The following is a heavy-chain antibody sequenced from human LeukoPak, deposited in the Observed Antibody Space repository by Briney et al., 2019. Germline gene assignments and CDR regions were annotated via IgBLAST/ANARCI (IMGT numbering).Heavy chain of an antibody. J-gene: IGHJ6*02. V-gene: IGHV4-34*01. CDR2: INHSGST. Sequence: PSETLSLTCTVSGGSSSSYYWSWIRQPPGKGLEWIGEINHSGSTNYNPSLKSRVTISVDTSKNQFSLKLCSVTAADTAVYYCARGNSSRGYSYGPSTYGMDVWGQGTTVTVSS. D-gene: IGHD5-18*01. CDR1: GGSSSSYY. CDR3: ARGNSSRGYSYGPSTYGMDV.